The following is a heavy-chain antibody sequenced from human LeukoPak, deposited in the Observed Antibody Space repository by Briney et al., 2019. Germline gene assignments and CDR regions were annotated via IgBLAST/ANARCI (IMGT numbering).Heavy chain of an antibody. V-gene: IGHV3-23*01. D-gene: IGHD6-6*01. J-gene: IGHJ5*01. CDR1: GFTFSNFG. CDR3: AKGLGGLASAPDS. CDR2: IFANGATT. Sequence: GGSLRLSCAASGFTFSNFGMSWVRQTPGKGLEWVSAIFANGATTLYADSVKGRFIISRDNSQNRLFLQVNSLRVEDTAVYYCAKGLGGLASAPDSWGQGTLVTVSS.